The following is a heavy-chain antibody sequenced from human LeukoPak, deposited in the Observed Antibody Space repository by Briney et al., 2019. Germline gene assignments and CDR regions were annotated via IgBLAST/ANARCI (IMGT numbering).Heavy chain of an antibody. CDR1: GFTFSSSA. V-gene: IGHV3-23*01. D-gene: IGHD3-10*01. J-gene: IGHJ4*02. CDR3: AKDLVVTYYYGSGFDY. CDR2: ISGSGSGGST. Sequence: GGSLRLSCAASGFTFSSSAMSWVRQAPGKGLEWVSSISGSGSGGSTYYADSVKGRFTISRDNSKNTLYLQMNSLRAEDTAVYYCAKDLVVTYYYGSGFDYWGQGTLVTVSS.